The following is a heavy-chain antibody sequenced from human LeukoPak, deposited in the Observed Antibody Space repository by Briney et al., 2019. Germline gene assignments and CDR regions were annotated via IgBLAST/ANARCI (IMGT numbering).Heavy chain of an antibody. V-gene: IGHV1-2*02. CDR3: ARDLAMVPRRGGSGGFDY. Sequence: ASVKVSCKASGYTFTGYYMHWVRQAPGQGLEWMGWINPNSGGTNYAQKFQGRVTMTRDTSISTAYMELSRLRSDDTAVYYFARDLAMVPRRGGSGGFDYWGQGTLVTVSS. D-gene: IGHD5-18*01. CDR2: INPNSGGT. CDR1: GYTFTGYY. J-gene: IGHJ4*02.